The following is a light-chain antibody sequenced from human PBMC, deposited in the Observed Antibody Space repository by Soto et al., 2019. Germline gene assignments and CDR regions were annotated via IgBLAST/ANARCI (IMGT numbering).Light chain of an antibody. V-gene: IGLV2-23*02. CDR2: EVS. J-gene: IGLJ2*01. CDR3: CSYAGSNTLL. CDR1: SSDVVSYNL. Sequence: QSVLTQPASVSGSPGQSITISCTGTSSDVVSYNLVSWYQQHPGKAPKLMIHEVSKRPSGVSNRFSGSKFGNTASLTISGLQAEDEADYYCCSYAGSNTLLFGGGTKLTVL.